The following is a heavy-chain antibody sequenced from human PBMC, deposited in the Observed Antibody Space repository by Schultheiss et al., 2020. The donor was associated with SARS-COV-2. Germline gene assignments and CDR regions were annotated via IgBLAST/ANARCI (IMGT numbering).Heavy chain of an antibody. V-gene: IGHV4-34*01. D-gene: IGHD6-6*01. CDR3: ARNAARLITRAQFDY. CDR2: INHSGST. CDR1: GGSFSGYY. Sequence: SQTLSLTCTVYGGSFSGYYWSWIRQPPGKGLEWIGEINHSGSTNYNPSLKSRVTISVDTSKNQFSLKLSSVTAEDTAVYYCARNAARLITRAQFDYWGQGTLVTVSS. J-gene: IGHJ4*02.